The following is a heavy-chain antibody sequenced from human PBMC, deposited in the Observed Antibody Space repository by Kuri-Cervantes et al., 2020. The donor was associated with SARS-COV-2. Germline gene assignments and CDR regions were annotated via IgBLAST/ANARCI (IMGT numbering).Heavy chain of an antibody. Sequence: GESLKISCAASGFSFSNSWMHWVRQAPGKGLVWVARIDSDGSTTRYADSVRGRFTISRDNAKNSLYLQMNSLRAEDTAVYYCVIVGATYWGQGTLVTVSS. D-gene: IGHD1-26*01. CDR3: VIVGATY. CDR2: IDSDGSTT. J-gene: IGHJ4*02. CDR1: GFSFSNSW. V-gene: IGHV3-74*01.